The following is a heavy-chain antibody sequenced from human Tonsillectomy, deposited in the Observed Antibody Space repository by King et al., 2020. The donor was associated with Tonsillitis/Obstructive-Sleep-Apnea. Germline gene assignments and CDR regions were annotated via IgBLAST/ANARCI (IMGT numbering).Heavy chain of an antibody. CDR2: INWNSGFI. J-gene: IGHJ3*02. V-gene: IGHV3-9*01. D-gene: IGHD3-16*01. CDR1: GFNFNDYA. Sequence: VQLVESGGGLVQHGRSLRLSCAASGFNFNDYAMHWVRQAPGKGLEWVSGINWNSGFIGYADSVKGRFTISRDNAKNSLYLQMNSLRAEDTALYYCAKDHMITFGGVIIDIWGQGTMVTVSS. CDR3: AKDHMITFGGVIIDI.